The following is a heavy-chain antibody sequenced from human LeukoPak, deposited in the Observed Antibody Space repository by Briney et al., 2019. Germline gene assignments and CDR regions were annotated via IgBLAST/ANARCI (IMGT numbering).Heavy chain of an antibody. CDR1: GGTFSSYA. Sequence: SVKVSCKASGGTFSSYAISWVRQAPGQGLEWMGGIIPIFGTANYAQKFQGRVTITADESTSTAYMELRSLRSEDTAVYYCARDLVRGVPLDYWGQGTLVTVSS. CDR2: IIPIFGTA. J-gene: IGHJ4*02. CDR3: ARDLVRGVPLDY. V-gene: IGHV1-69*13. D-gene: IGHD3-10*01.